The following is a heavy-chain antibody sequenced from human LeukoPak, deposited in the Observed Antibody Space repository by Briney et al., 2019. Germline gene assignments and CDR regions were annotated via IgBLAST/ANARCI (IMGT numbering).Heavy chain of an antibody. Sequence: GGSLRLSCAASGFTFSTYAMSWVRQAPGKGLEWVAFIRYDGSNKYYADSVEGRLTISRDNSKNTLYLQMNSLRAEDTAVYYCAKHRVIDYWGQGTLVTVSS. D-gene: IGHD2-8*01. CDR2: IRYDGSNK. V-gene: IGHV3-30*02. J-gene: IGHJ4*02. CDR3: AKHRVIDY. CDR1: GFTFSTYA.